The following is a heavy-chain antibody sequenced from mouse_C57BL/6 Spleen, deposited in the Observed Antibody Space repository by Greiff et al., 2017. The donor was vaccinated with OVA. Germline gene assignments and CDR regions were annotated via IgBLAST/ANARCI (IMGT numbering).Heavy chain of an antibody. CDR3: AREGSRRGAWFAY. CDR2: IDPSDSET. Sequence: QVQLQQPGAELVRPGSSVKLSCKASGYTFTSYWMHWVKQRPIQGLEWIGNIDPSDSETHYNQKFKDKATLTVDNSSSTAYMQLSSLTAEDSAVYYCAREGSRRGAWFAYWGQGTLVTVSA. J-gene: IGHJ3*01. V-gene: IGHV1-52*01. CDR1: GYTFTSYW.